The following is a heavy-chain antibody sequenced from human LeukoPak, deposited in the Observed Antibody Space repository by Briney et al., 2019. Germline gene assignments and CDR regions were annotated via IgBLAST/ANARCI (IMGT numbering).Heavy chain of an antibody. Sequence: PGGSLRLSCAASGFIFSNYAMTWVRQAPGKGLEWVSIIGGVSESFYYADSVKGRFTISRDNAKNSLYLQMNSLRAEDTAVYYCARDTGSSSPYYYYGMDVWGRGTTVTVSS. J-gene: IGHJ6*02. V-gene: IGHV3-21*01. CDR2: IGGVSESF. D-gene: IGHD6-6*01. CDR1: GFIFSNYA. CDR3: ARDTGSSSPYYYYGMDV.